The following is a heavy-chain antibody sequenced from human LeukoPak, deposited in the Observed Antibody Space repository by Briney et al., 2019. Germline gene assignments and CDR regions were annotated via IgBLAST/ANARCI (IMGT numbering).Heavy chain of an antibody. CDR3: ARYTAMVAFHAHGFDI. J-gene: IGHJ3*02. V-gene: IGHV4-59*01. CDR1: GGSISSYY. CDR2: IYYSGST. Sequence: SGTLSLTCTVSGGSISSYYWSWIRQPPGKGLEWIGYIYYSGSTNYNPSLKSRVTISVDTSKNQFSLKLRSVTAADTAVYYCARYTAMVAFHAHGFDIWGKGTMVTVS. D-gene: IGHD5-18*01.